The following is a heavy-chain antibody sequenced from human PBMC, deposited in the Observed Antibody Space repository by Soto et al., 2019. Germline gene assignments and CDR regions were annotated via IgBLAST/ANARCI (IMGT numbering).Heavy chain of an antibody. V-gene: IGHV4-34*01. CDR2: INHSGST. J-gene: IGHJ4*02. Sequence: SETLSLTCAVYGGSFSGYYWSWIRQPPGKGLEWIGEINHSGSTNYNPSLKSRVTISVDTSKNQFSLKLSSVTAADTAVYYCARGFVAGDYWGQGTLVTVSS. CDR3: ARGFVAGDY. D-gene: IGHD6-13*01. CDR1: GGSFSGYY.